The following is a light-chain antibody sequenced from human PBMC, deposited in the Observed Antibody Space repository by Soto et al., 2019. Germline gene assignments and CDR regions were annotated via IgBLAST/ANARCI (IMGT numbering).Light chain of an antibody. CDR3: QSYDSSLSGHV. Sequence: QSVLTQPPSVSGAPGQRVTISCTGSSSNIGAGYDVHWYQQLPGTAPKLLIYGNSNRPSGVPDRFSGSKSAPSASLAITGLQAEDEADYYCQSYDSSLSGHVFGTGTKVTVL. CDR2: GNS. J-gene: IGLJ1*01. CDR1: SSNIGAGYD. V-gene: IGLV1-40*01.